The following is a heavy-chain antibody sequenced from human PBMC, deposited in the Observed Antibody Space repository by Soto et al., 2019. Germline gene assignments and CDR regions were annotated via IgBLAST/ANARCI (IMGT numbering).Heavy chain of an antibody. Sequence: GGSLRLSFAAFGFTFSNAWMNWVRQAPGKGLEWVGRIKSKNDGGTTDYAAPVKGRFTISRDDSKNTLYLQMNSLKTEDTAVYYCTTELEGLLWFGESNYYYGMDVWGQRTTVTVSS. V-gene: IGHV3-15*07. D-gene: IGHD3-10*01. CDR3: TTELEGLLWFGESNYYYGMDV. CDR2: IKSKNDGGTT. J-gene: IGHJ6*02. CDR1: GFTFSNAW.